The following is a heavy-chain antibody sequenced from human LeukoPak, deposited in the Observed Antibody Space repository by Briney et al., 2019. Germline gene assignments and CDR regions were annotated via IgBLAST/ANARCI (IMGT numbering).Heavy chain of an antibody. CDR2: LTRSGGDT. D-gene: IGHD3-9*01. CDR1: GFTFTDYP. V-gene: IGHV3-23*01. J-gene: IGHJ6*02. Sequence: GRSLRLSCAASGFTFTDYPMSWVRQAPGKGVEWVSALTRSGGDTYHADTVKGRFTISRDNAKNSLYLQMNSLRPEDTALYYCARGLTGYEYYYGMDVWGQGTTVTVSS. CDR3: ARGLTGYEYYYGMDV.